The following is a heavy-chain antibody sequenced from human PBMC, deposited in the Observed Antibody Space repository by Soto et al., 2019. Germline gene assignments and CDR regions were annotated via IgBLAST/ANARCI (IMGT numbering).Heavy chain of an antibody. V-gene: IGHV4-61*01. CDR1: GGSVSSGRYQ. CDR3: ASLQFHDLWSCSLPMDV. Sequence: LETLSLTCSVSGGSVSSGRYQWSWIRQSPGKGLEWIGYIYYTGTTNYNPSLKSRVTISVDTSKNQFSLKLPSVTAADTALDCCASLQFHDLWSCSLPMDVWGQGTSVTVSS. CDR2: IYYTGTT. D-gene: IGHD3-3*01. J-gene: IGHJ6*02.